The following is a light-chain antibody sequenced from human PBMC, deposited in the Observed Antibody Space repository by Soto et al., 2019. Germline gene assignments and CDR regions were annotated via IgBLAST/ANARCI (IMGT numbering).Light chain of an antibody. Sequence: DIPVKQSPSTLSANVGDRVTLTCRASQSINKWLAWDQQKPGKAPKILIYDASSLESGVPSRFSGSGSGTEFTLTISRVQPEDFATYYCQQYETYRKTFGQGTKVDIK. CDR2: DAS. CDR1: QSINKW. J-gene: IGKJ1*01. V-gene: IGKV1-5*01. CDR3: QQYETYRKT.